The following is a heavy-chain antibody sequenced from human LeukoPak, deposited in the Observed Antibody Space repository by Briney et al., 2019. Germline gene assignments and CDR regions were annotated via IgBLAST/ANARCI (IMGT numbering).Heavy chain of an antibody. Sequence: NPGGSLRLSCAASGFTFSSYSMNWVRQAPGKGLEWVSSISSSSSYIYYADSVKGRFTISRDNAKNSLYLQMNSLRAEDTAVYYCARSHYYDSSGYFYYYYGLDVWGQGTTVTVSS. CDR2: ISSSSSYI. CDR1: GFTFSSYS. D-gene: IGHD3-22*01. CDR3: ARSHYYDSSGYFYYYYGLDV. J-gene: IGHJ6*02. V-gene: IGHV3-21*01.